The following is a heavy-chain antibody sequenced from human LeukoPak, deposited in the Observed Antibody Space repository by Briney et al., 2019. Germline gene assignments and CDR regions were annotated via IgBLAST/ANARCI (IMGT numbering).Heavy chain of an antibody. CDR1: GGSISSSSYY. D-gene: IGHD3-9*01. V-gene: IGHV4-30-4*08. CDR2: IYYSGST. J-gene: IGHJ4*02. CDR3: ARYYDILTGYPDSSGYYGLDY. Sequence: PSETLSLTCTVSGGSISSSSYYWGWIRQPPGKGLEWIGYIYYSGSTYYNPSLKSRVTISVDTSKNQFSLKLSSVTAADTAVYYCARYYDILTGYPDSSGYYGLDYWGQGTLVTVSS.